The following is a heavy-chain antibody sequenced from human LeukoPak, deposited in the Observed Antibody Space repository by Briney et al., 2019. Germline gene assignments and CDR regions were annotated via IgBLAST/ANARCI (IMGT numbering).Heavy chain of an antibody. CDR1: GFTFNNYD. J-gene: IGHJ4*02. V-gene: IGHV3-13*01. Sequence: PGGSLRLSCAASGFTFNNYDMHWVRQTTGEGLEWVSSIHTAGDTHYSGSAKGRFIISRENVKNSLYLQMNSLRAEDTALYYCAKDKDYYDSSGYLDYWGQGTLVTVSS. CDR3: AKDKDYYDSSGYLDY. CDR2: IHTAGDT. D-gene: IGHD3-22*01.